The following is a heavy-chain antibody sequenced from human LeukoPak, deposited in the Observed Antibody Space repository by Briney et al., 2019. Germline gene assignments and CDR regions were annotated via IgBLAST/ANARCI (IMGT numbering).Heavy chain of an antibody. CDR2: IYYSGST. CDR3: ASQAAKSRLLWSYYYYYGMDV. V-gene: IGHV4-39*01. J-gene: IGHJ6*02. CDR1: GGSISSSSYY. Sequence: PSETLSLTCTVSGGSISSSSYYWGWIRQPPGKGLEWIGSIYYSGSTYYNPWLKSRVTISVDTSKNQFSLKLSSVTAADTAVYYCASQAAKSRLLWSYYYYYGMDVWGQGTTVTVSS. D-gene: IGHD3-10*01.